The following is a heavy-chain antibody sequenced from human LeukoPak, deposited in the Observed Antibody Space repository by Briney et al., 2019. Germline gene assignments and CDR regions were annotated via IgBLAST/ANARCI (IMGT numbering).Heavy chain of an antibody. Sequence: ESGPTLVNPTQTLTLTCTFSGFSLSTSGVGVGWIRQPPGKALEWLALIYWDDDKRYSPSLKSRLTITKDTSKNQVVLTMTNMDPVDTATYYCASLSLATVTTPPGFDYWGQGTLVTVSS. CDR1: GFSLSTSGVG. J-gene: IGHJ4*02. CDR2: IYWDDDK. CDR3: ASLSLATVTTPPGFDY. D-gene: IGHD4-17*01. V-gene: IGHV2-5*02.